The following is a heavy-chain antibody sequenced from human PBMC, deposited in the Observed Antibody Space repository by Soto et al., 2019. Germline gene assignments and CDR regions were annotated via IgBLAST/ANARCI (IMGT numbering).Heavy chain of an antibody. J-gene: IGHJ5*02. Sequence: ASVKVSCKASGGTFSSYAISWVRQAPGQGLEWMGGIIPIFGTANYAQKFQGRVTITADESTSTAYMELSSLRSEDTAVYYCARSGLYDSSGYEWFDPWGQGTLVTVSS. CDR1: GGTFSSYA. CDR3: ARSGLYDSSGYEWFDP. CDR2: IIPIFGTA. D-gene: IGHD3-22*01. V-gene: IGHV1-69*13.